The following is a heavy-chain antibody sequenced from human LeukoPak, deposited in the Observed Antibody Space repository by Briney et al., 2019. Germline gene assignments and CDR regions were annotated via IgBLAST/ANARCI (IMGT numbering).Heavy chain of an antibody. CDR1: GLTFSDHY. Sequence: PGGSLRLSCVVSGLTFSDHYMDWVRQAPGKGLEWIGRSRNRANGYTTEYAASVKGRFTISRDDSKNTLYLQMNSLRSEDTAVYFCVRSSYGVYRYFDPWGQGTLVTVSS. V-gene: IGHV3-72*01. J-gene: IGHJ5*02. CDR3: VRSSYGVYRYFDP. D-gene: IGHD4-17*01. CDR2: SRNRANGYTT.